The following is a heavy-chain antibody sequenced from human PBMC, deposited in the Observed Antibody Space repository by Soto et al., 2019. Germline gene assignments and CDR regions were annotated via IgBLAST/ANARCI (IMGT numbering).Heavy chain of an antibody. J-gene: IGHJ6*02. Sequence: RASVKVSCKASGYTFTGYYMHWVRQAPGQGLEWMGWINPNSGGTNYAQKFQGRVTMTRDTSISTAYMELSRLRSDDTAVYYCAREVRSLSDYYGMDVWGQGTTVTVS. D-gene: IGHD3-10*01. CDR1: GYTFTGYY. CDR3: AREVRSLSDYYGMDV. CDR2: INPNSGGT. V-gene: IGHV1-2*02.